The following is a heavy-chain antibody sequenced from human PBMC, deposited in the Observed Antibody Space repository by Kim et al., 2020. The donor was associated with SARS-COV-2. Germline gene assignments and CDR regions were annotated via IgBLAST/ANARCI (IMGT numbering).Heavy chain of an antibody. J-gene: IGHJ5*02. CDR2: IYYSGST. CDR1: GGSISSGGYY. Sequence: SETLSLTCTVSGGSISSGGYYWSWIRQHPGKGLEWIGYIYYSGSTYYNPSLKSRVTISVDTSKNQFSLKLSSVTAADTAVYYCARGIRITMIVVAPAAWFDPWGQGTLVTVSS. D-gene: IGHD3-22*01. CDR3: ARGIRITMIVVAPAAWFDP. V-gene: IGHV4-31*03.